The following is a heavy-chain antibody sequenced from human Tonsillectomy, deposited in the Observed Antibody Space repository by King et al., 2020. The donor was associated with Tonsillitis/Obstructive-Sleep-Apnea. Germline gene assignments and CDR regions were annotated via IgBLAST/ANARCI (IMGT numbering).Heavy chain of an antibody. CDR3: AKELWGGDSGGY. V-gene: IGHV3-30*18. Sequence: VQLVESGGGVVQPGRSLRLSCAASGFTFSSYGMHWVRQAPGKGLEWVAVISYDGSDKYYADSVKGRFTISRDNSKNTLYLQMNSLRPEDTAVYYCAKELWGGDSGGYWGQGTLVTVSS. CDR1: GFTFSSYG. J-gene: IGHJ4*02. D-gene: IGHD4-17*01. CDR2: ISYDGSDK.